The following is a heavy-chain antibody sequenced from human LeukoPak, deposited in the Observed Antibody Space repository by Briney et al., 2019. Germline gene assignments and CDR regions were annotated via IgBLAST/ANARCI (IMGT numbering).Heavy chain of an antibody. Sequence: SETLSLTCTVSGGSISSSSYYWGWIRQPPGKGLEWIGSIYYSGSTYYNPSLKSRVTISVDTSKNQFSLKLSSVTAADTAVYYGVRVRTGTSCYDYWGQGTLVTVSS. V-gene: IGHV4-39*01. CDR2: IYYSGST. D-gene: IGHD2-2*01. CDR3: VRVRTGTSCYDY. J-gene: IGHJ4*02. CDR1: GGSISSSSYY.